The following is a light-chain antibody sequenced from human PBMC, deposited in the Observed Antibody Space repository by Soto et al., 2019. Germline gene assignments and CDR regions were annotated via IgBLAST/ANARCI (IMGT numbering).Light chain of an antibody. Sequence: EIVLTQSPGTLSLSPGERATLSCRAIQSVSSSYLAWYQQSPGQAPRLLVYGASSRATDIPDRFSGSGSGTDFTLTISRLEPEDFAVYYCQQYGSSPPATFGQGTRLEIK. CDR3: QQYGSSPPAT. CDR2: GAS. V-gene: IGKV3-20*01. CDR1: QSVSSSY. J-gene: IGKJ5*01.